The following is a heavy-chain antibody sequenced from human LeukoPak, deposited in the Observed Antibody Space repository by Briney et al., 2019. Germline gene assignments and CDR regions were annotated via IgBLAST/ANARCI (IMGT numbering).Heavy chain of an antibody. CDR3: AKGLAIASLFDY. D-gene: IGHD3-22*01. CDR2: ISGSGGST. CDR1: GFTFSSYG. J-gene: IGHJ4*02. V-gene: IGHV3-23*01. Sequence: GGSLRLSCAASGFTFSSYGMSWVRQAPGKGLEWVSAISGSGGSTYYADSVKGRFTISRDNSKNTLYLQMNSLRAEDTAVYYCAKGLAIASLFDYWGQGTLVTVSS.